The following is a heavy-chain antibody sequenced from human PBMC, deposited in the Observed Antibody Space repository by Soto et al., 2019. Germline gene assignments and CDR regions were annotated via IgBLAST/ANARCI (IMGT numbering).Heavy chain of an antibody. J-gene: IGHJ6*02. CDR3: AMVLSHYYDGMDV. CDR2: IIPIFGTA. V-gene: IGHV1-69*06. CDR1: GGTFSSYA. Sequence: SVKVSCKASGGTFSSYAISWVRQAPGQGLEWMGGIIPIFGTANYAQKFQGRVTITADKSTSTAYMELSSLRSEDTAVYYCAMVLSHYYDGMDVWGQGTTVTGSS.